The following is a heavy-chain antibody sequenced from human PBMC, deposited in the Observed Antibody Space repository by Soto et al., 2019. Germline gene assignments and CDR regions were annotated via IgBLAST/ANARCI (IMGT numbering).Heavy chain of an antibody. D-gene: IGHD3-3*01. V-gene: IGHV3-30-3*01. CDR3: ARVDYDFWSGSNSYPDY. CDR2: ISYDGSNK. Sequence: GESLKISCAASGFTFSSYAMHWVRQAPGKGLEWVAVISYDGSNKYYADSVKGRFTISRDNSKNTLYLQMNSLRAEDTAVYYCARVDYDFWSGSNSYPDYWGQGTLVTVSS. J-gene: IGHJ4*02. CDR1: GFTFSSYA.